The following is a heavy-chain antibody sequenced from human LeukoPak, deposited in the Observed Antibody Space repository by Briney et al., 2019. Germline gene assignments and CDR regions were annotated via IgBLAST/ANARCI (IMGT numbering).Heavy chain of an antibody. J-gene: IGHJ6*02. V-gene: IGHV3-74*01. D-gene: IGHD3-3*02. CDR3: ARDHFYRMDV. CDR2: INNDGSGT. CDR1: GFTFSTHW. Sequence: GGSLRLSCSASGFTFSTHWMHWVRQAQGKWPVWVSRINNDGSGTTYADSVKGRFTIFRDNAKGTVYLRLNSLRAEDTAVYYCARDHFYRMDVWGQGTTVTVSS.